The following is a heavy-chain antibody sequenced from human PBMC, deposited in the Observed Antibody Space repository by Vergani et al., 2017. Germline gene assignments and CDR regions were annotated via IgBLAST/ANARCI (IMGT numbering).Heavy chain of an antibody. J-gene: IGHJ4*02. D-gene: IGHD6-19*01. CDR2: INPNSGGK. Sequence: QVQLVQSGAEVKKPGASVKVSCKASGYTFTGYYMHWVRQAPGQGLEWMGWINPNSGGKNYAQKFQGRVTMTRDTSISTAYMELSRLRSDDTAVYYCASTTTYSSGWYTFDYWGQGTLVTVSS. CDR1: GYTFTGYY. CDR3: ASTTTYSSGWYTFDY. V-gene: IGHV1-2*02.